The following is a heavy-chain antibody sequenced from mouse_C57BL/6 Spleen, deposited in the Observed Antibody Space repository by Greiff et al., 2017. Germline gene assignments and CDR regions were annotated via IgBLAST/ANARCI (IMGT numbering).Heavy chain of an antibody. CDR1: GYTFTGYW. CDR3: ARSITTVVDYYAMDY. V-gene: IGHV1-9*01. Sequence: QVQLQQSGAELMKPGASVKLSCKATGYTFTGYWIEWVKQRPGHGLEWIGEILPGSGSTTYNEKFKGKATFTADTSSNTAYMQLSSLTTEDSAIYCCARSITTVVDYYAMDYWGQRNSDTGSS. J-gene: IGHJ4*01. D-gene: IGHD1-1*01. CDR2: ILPGSGST.